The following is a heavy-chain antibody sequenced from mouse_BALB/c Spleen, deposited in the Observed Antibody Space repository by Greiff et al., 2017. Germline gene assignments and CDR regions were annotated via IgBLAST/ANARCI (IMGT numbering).Heavy chain of an antibody. V-gene: IGHV1-55*01. CDR3: ANYGYGGDWFAY. D-gene: IGHD2-2*01. J-gene: IGHJ3*01. Sequence: QVQLKQPGAELVKPGTSVKLSCKASGYNFTSYWINWVKLRPGQGLEWIGDIYPGSGSTNYNEKFKSKATLTVDTSSSTAYMQLSSLASEDSALYYCANYGYGGDWFAYWGQGTLVTVSA. CDR1: GYNFTSYW. CDR2: IYPGSGST.